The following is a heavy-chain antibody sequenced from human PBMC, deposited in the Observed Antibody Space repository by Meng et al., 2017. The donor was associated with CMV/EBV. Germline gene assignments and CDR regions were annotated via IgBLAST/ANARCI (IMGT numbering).Heavy chain of an antibody. CDR2: ISGSGNSL. CDR3: AKEDGDWNNGEYYYYYSMDV. J-gene: IGHJ6*02. D-gene: IGHD1/OR15-1a*01. Sequence: LSLTCAASGFTFRSYAMSWVRQAPGKGLEWVSVISGSGNSLYYADSVKGRFTISRDNSKNRLFLQMSSLRAEDTAVYYCAKEDGDWNNGEYYYYYSMDVWGQGTTVTVSS. CDR1: GFTFRSYA. V-gene: IGHV3-23*01.